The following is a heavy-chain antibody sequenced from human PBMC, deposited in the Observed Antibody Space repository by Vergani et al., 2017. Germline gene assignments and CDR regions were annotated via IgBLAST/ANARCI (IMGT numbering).Heavy chain of an antibody. V-gene: IGHV3-23*01. D-gene: IGHD2-2*02. J-gene: IGHJ3*02. Sequence: EVQLLESGGGLVQPGGSLRLSCAASGFTFSSYAMSWVRQAPGKGLEWVSSISGSGGSTYYADSVKGRFTISRDNSKNTLYLQMNSLRAEDTAVYYCAKEIVVVPAAIWDGNDAFDIWGQGTMVTVSS. CDR3: AKEIVVVPAAIWDGNDAFDI. CDR2: ISGSGGST. CDR1: GFTFSSYA.